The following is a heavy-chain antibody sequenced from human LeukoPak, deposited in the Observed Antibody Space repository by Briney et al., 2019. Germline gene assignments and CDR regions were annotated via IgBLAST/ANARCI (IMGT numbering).Heavy chain of an antibody. CDR2: ISAYNGNT. CDR3: ARRNSPSRTTALPRGHAFDI. D-gene: IGHD2/OR15-2a*01. Sequence: ASVKVSCKASGYTFTSYGISWVRQAPGQGLEWMGWISAYNGNTNYAQKFQGRVTMTRNTSISTAYMELSSLRSEDTAVYYCARRNSPSRTTALPRGHAFDIWGQGTVVSVSS. V-gene: IGHV1-18*01. J-gene: IGHJ3*02. CDR1: GYTFTSYG.